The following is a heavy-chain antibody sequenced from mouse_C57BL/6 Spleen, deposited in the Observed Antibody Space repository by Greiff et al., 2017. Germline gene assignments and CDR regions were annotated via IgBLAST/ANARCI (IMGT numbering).Heavy chain of an antibody. V-gene: IGHV1-80*01. Sequence: QVQLKESGAELVQPGASVKISCKASGYAFSSSGMNWVKPRPGKGLEWVGQIYPGDGDPNYNGKFKGKATLTADKSSSTAYMQLSSLTSEGSAVYFCARRYYFAYWGQGTILTVSS. CDR1: GYAFSSSG. J-gene: IGHJ2*01. CDR2: IYPGDGDP. CDR3: ARRYYFAY. D-gene: IGHD2-14*01.